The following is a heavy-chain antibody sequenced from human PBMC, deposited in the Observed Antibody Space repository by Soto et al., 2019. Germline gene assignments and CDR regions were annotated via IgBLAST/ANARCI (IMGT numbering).Heavy chain of an antibody. CDR3: ARLYSSGRNWFDP. CDR2: IIPILGIA. J-gene: IGHJ5*02. D-gene: IGHD6-19*01. CDR1: GGTFSSYT. V-gene: IGHV1-69*02. Sequence: QVQLVQSGAEVKKPGSSVKVSCKASGGTFSSYTISWVRQAPGQGLEWMGRIIPILGIANYAQKFQGRVTITADKSTSTAYVELISLRSEDTAVYYFARLYSSGRNWFDPWGQGTLVTVSS.